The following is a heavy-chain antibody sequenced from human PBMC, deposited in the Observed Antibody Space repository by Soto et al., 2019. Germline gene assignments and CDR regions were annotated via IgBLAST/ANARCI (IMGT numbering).Heavy chain of an antibody. CDR1: GYSFTSYG. CDR3: ARDRDVVVVPPPTYDYYYYGMDV. D-gene: IGHD2-2*01. V-gene: IGHV1-18*04. J-gene: IGHJ6*02. Sequence: GASVKVSCKASGYSFTSYGISWVRQAPGQGLEWMGWISAYNGNTNYAQKLQGRVTMTTDTSTRTAYMELRSLRSDDTAVYYCARDRDVVVVPPPTYDYYYYGMDVWGQGTTVTVSS. CDR2: ISAYNGNT.